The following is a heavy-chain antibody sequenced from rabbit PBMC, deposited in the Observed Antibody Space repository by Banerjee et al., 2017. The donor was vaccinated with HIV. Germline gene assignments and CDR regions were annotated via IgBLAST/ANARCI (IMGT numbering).Heavy chain of an antibody. V-gene: IGHV1S45*01. D-gene: IGHD4-1*01. Sequence: QEQLEESGGDLVKPEGSLTLTCTSSGFTISSSYDMYWVRQAPGKGLEWIACIYGGNGETHYASWAKGRFTISKTSSTTVTLQMTSLSAADTATYFCARGRVYSNAWCDLWGQGTLVTVS. CDR2: IYGGNGET. CDR3: ARGRVYSNAWCDL. CDR1: GFTISSSYD. J-gene: IGHJ3*01.